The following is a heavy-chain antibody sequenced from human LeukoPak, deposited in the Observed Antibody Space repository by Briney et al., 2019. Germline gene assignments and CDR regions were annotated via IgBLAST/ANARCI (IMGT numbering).Heavy chain of an antibody. J-gene: IGHJ6*04. D-gene: IGHD3-10*02. CDR2: ISSSGSTI. Sequence: GGSLRLSCAASGFSFSSYAMNWVRQAPGKGLEWVSYISSSGSTIYYADSVKGRFTISRDNAKNSLYLQMNSLRAEDTAVYYCAELGITMIGGVWGKGTTVTISS. V-gene: IGHV3-48*03. CDR1: GFSFSSYA. CDR3: AELGITMIGGV.